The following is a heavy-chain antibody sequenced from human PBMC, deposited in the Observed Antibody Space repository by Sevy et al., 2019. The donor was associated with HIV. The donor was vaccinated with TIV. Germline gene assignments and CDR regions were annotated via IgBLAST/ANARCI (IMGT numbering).Heavy chain of an antibody. CDR3: AKDLGEVLWFGSLFDS. Sequence: QLGGSLRLSCPASGFTFKNYAMNWVRQAPGKGLEWVSSISGSGDSTYYADSVKGRFTISRDNSKNTLYLQMNSLGAEDTAVFYCAKDLGEVLWFGSLFDSWGQGTPVTVSS. CDR1: GFTFKNYA. J-gene: IGHJ4*02. CDR2: ISGSGDST. V-gene: IGHV3-23*01. D-gene: IGHD3-10*01.